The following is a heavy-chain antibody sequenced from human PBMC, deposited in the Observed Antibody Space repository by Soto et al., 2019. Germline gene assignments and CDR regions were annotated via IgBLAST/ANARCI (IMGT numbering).Heavy chain of an antibody. V-gene: IGHV6-1*01. J-gene: IGHJ5*01. CDR2: TYYSFLWFN. Sequence: SQTLSLTCAISGDSASTTSAAWGWIRKSPSRGLEWLGRTYYSFLWFNDYALSVKSRISVKADTSKNQFSLHLTSVTPEDTATYYCVKDLRSGWSKWFDSWGQGTLVTV. CDR1: GDSASTTSAA. CDR3: VKDLRSGWSKWFDS. D-gene: IGHD6-13*01.